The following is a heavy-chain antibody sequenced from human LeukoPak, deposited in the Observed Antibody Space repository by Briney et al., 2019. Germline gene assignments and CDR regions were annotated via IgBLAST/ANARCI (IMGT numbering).Heavy chain of an antibody. CDR2: ISSSGRTI. J-gene: IGHJ6*02. V-gene: IGHV3-48*03. CDR3: ARDLDRGLAEYGMDV. Sequence: PGGSLRLSCAASGFTFSSYEMNWVRQAPGKGLEWVSYISSSGRTISYADSVKGRFTISRDKAKNSLYLQMNSLRVEDTAVYYCARDLDRGLAEYGMDVWGQGTTVTVSS. D-gene: IGHD3-10*01. CDR1: GFTFSSYE.